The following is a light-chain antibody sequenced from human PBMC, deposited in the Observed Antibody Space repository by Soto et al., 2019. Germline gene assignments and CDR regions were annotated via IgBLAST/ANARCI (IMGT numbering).Light chain of an antibody. V-gene: IGLV2-14*01. CDR2: DVS. Sequence: QSALTQPASVSGSPGQSITISCTGTSSDVGGYNYVSWFQQDPGKAPKLMIYDVSDRPSGASSRFSGSKSGNTASLTISGLQAEDGADYYCSSYTTSSTWVFGGGPLLTVL. J-gene: IGLJ3*02. CDR3: SSYTTSSTWV. CDR1: SSDVGGYNY.